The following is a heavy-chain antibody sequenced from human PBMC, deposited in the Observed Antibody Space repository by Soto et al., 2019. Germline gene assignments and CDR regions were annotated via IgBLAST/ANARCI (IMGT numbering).Heavy chain of an antibody. CDR2: ISGYTGNT. CDR3: AREGQALYYYYGMDV. CDR1: GYTFTNYG. J-gene: IGHJ6*02. V-gene: IGHV1-18*01. Sequence: QVQVVQSGDEVKKPGASVKVSCKASGYTFTNYGFSWVRQAPGQGLDWMGWISGYTGNTKYAEKFPGRVTMTTDTSPSTAHMELRRLRSDDTAVYYCAREGQALYYYYGMDVWRQGTAVTVSS.